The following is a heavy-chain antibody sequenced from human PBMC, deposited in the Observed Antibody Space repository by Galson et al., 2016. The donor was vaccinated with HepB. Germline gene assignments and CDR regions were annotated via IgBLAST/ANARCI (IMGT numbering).Heavy chain of an antibody. CDR1: GFSLSTNGMR. V-gene: IGHV2-70*04. CDR3: ARIAVTGTHFDF. CDR2: IDWDDEK. D-gene: IGHD6-19*01. Sequence: PALVKPTQTLTLTCPFSGFSLSTNGMRVTWVRQPPGKALEWLARIDWDDEKFYSASLGARLTISKDTSKNQVVLTMTNMGSVDTGTYYCARIAVTGTHFDFWGQGTLVTVAS. J-gene: IGHJ4*02.